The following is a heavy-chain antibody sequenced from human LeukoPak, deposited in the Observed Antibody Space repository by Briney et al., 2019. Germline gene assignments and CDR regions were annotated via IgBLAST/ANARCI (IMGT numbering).Heavy chain of an antibody. Sequence: KPSETLSLTCAVSGGSITSFYWSWIRQPPGKGLEYIGHIYQSGTTNYNPSLRSRVTLSIDTSNYQFSLRLTSLTAADTAVYFCARLGYNYGFDPCGQGTLVTVSS. CDR1: GGSITSFY. CDR2: IYQSGTT. CDR3: ARLGYNYGFDP. J-gene: IGHJ5*02. D-gene: IGHD5-18*01. V-gene: IGHV4-59*08.